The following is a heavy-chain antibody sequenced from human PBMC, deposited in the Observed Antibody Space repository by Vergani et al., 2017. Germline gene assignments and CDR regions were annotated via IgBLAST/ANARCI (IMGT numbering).Heavy chain of an antibody. J-gene: IGHJ4*02. D-gene: IGHD3-10*01. CDR1: GYSISRGYF. Sequence: QVQLQESGPGLVKPSETLSLTCSVSGYSISRGYFWGWFRQPPGKGLEWIGNIFHTGLTYRNPSLRSRVAISVDTSRNQFSLKLSSVTAADTAVYYCARRTTMVRGVLEIARYYFDYWGQGTLVTVSS. CDR2: IFHTGLT. CDR3: ARRTTMVRGVLEIARYYFDY. V-gene: IGHV4-38-2*02.